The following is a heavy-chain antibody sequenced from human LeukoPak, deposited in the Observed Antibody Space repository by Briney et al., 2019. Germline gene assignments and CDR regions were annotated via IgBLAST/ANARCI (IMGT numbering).Heavy chain of an antibody. CDR1: GFTFSSYA. CDR3: AKDREFHDLWGIFDY. CDR2: VTASAGNT. D-gene: IGHD3-16*01. V-gene: IGHV3-23*01. Sequence: PGGSLRLSCAASGFTFSSYAMSWVRQAPGKGLEWVSAVTASAGNTYYADSVKGRFTISRDNSKNTLYLQVNSLRAEDTAMYYCAKDREFHDLWGIFDYRGQGTLVTVSS. J-gene: IGHJ4*02.